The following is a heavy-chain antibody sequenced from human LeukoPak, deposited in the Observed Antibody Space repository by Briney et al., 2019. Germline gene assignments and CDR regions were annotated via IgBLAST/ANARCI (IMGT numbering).Heavy chain of an antibody. D-gene: IGHD2-2*01. J-gene: IGHJ6*02. CDR3: ASGENQGAVVPAAIPYYYYGMDV. Sequence: GASVKVSCKASGGTFSSYAISWVRQAPGQGLEWMGRIIPIFGIANYAQKFQGRVTITADKSTSTAYMELSSLRSEDTAVYYCASGENQGAVVPAAIPYYYYGMDVWGQGTTVTVSS. CDR2: IIPIFGIA. CDR1: GGTFSSYA. V-gene: IGHV1-69*04.